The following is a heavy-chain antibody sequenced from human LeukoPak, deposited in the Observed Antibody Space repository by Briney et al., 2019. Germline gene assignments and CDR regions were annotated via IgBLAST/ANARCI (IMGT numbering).Heavy chain of an antibody. Sequence: PSETLSLTCTVSGGSIRSGSYYWSWIRQPAGKGLEWIGRIYTSGSTNYNPSLKTRVTISVDTSKNQFSLKLSSVTAADTAVYYCARELRDYYDSSGYFASFYYFDYWGQGTLVTVSS. CDR1: GGSIRSGSYY. D-gene: IGHD3-22*01. V-gene: IGHV4-61*02. CDR2: IYTSGST. J-gene: IGHJ4*02. CDR3: ARELRDYYDSSGYFASFYYFDY.